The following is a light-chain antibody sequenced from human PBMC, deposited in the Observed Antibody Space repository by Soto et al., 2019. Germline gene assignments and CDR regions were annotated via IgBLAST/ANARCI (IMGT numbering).Light chain of an antibody. CDR3: SSYTTRSTWV. CDR2: EVS. Sequence: QSALTQPASVSGSPGQSITISCTGTSSDIGYYDYVSWYQHHPGKAPKLMIYEVSNRPSGVSNRFSGSKSGNTASLTVSGLQAEDEADYYCSSYTTRSTWVFGGGTKLAVL. J-gene: IGLJ3*02. CDR1: SSDIGYYDY. V-gene: IGLV2-14*01.